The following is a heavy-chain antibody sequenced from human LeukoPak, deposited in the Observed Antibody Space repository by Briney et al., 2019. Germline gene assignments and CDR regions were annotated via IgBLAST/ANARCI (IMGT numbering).Heavy chain of an antibody. D-gene: IGHD6-25*01. J-gene: IGHJ4*02. CDR3: ARDSRGEAVY. Sequence: PSETLSLTCTVSGGSISSSSYYWGWIRQPPGKGLEWIGSIYYSGSTYYNPSLKSRVTISVDTSKNQFSLKLSSVTAADTAVYYCARDSRGEAVYWGQGTLVTVSS. V-gene: IGHV4-39*07. CDR2: IYYSGST. CDR1: GGSISSSSYY.